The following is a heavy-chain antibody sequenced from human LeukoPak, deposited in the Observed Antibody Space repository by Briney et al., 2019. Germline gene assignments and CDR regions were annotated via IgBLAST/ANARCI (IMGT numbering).Heavy chain of an antibody. D-gene: IGHD7-27*01. CDR2: INHSGST. CDR3: ARGFRGDNFDY. Sequence: SETLSLTCAVYGGSFSGYYWSWIRQPPGKGLEWIGEINHSGSTNYNPSLKGRVTISVDTSKNQFSLKLSSVTAADTAVYFCARGFRGDNFDYWGQGTLVTVSS. CDR1: GGSFSGYY. V-gene: IGHV4-34*01. J-gene: IGHJ4*02.